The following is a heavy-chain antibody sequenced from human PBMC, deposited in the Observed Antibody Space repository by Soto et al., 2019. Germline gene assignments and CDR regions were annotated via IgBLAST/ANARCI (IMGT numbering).Heavy chain of an antibody. CDR2: IDGDASIT. J-gene: IGHJ3*02. Sequence: DVLLVESGGGLVQPGGSLRLSCAASGFTFSSYWMHWVRQVPGKGLVWVSRIDGDASITTYADSVKGRFTISRDNAKNTLDRQMNSLRAEDTAVYYGVRLRSTTLGAGDAFEIWGQGTKVTVSS. CDR1: GFTFSSYW. D-gene: IGHD4-17*01. CDR3: VRLRSTTLGAGDAFEI. V-gene: IGHV3-74*03.